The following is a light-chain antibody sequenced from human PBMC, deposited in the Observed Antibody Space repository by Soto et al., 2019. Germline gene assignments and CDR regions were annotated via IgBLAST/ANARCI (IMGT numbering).Light chain of an antibody. Sequence: QFTQSPSSLSASVGDRVTITCRASQGISSYLAWYQQKPGKAPKLLIYAASSLQSGVPSRFSGSGSGTDFTLTISSLQPEDFATYYCQQSYSTLALTFGGGIKVDIK. CDR2: AAS. CDR1: QGISSY. V-gene: IGKV1-39*01. CDR3: QQSYSTLALT. J-gene: IGKJ4*01.